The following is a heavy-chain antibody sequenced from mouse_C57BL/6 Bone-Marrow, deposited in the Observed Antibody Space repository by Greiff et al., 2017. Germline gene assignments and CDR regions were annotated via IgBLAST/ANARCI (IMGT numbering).Heavy chain of an antibody. CDR1: GYTFTSYW. J-gene: IGHJ4*01. V-gene: IGHV1-69*01. CDR2: IDPSDSYT. Sequence: QVQLQQPGAELVMPGASVKLSCKASGYTFTSYWMHWVKQRPGQGLEWIGEIDPSDSYTNYNQKFKGKSTLTVDISSSTAYMQHSSLTSEDSAVYYCARGGGYAMDYWGQGTSVTVSS. CDR3: ARGGGYAMDY.